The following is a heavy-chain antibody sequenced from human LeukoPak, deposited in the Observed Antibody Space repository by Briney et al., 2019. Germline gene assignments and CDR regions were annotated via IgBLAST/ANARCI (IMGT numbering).Heavy chain of an antibody. J-gene: IGHJ4*02. V-gene: IGHV5-51*01. Sequence: GESLKISCKGSAYTFTNSWIGWVRQMPGKGLEWMGIIYPDDSDTTYSPSFQGQVTISADKSISTAYLQWSSLKASDTAMYYCATHMDTTMALDSWGQGTLVTVSS. CDR3: ATHMDTTMALDS. CDR2: IYPDDSDT. CDR1: AYTFTNSW. D-gene: IGHD5-18*01.